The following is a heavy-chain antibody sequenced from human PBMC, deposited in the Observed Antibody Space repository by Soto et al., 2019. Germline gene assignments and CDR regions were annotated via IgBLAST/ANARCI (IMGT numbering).Heavy chain of an antibody. CDR1: GGSASSGSYY. CDR2: IYYSGST. V-gene: IGHV4-61*01. D-gene: IGHD3-9*01. Sequence: SETLSLTCTVSGGSASSGSYYWSWIRQPPGKGLEWIGYIYYSGSTNYNPSLKSRVTISVDTSKNQFSLKLSSVTAADTAVYYSAREFVLTGFYGMDVWGQGTTVTVSS. J-gene: IGHJ6*02. CDR3: AREFVLTGFYGMDV.